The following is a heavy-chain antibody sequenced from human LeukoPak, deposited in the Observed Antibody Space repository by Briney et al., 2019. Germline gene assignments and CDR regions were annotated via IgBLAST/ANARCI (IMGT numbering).Heavy chain of an antibody. CDR1: GFTVNSNY. V-gene: IGHV3-66*02. D-gene: IGHD6-6*01. CDR3: ARGFGKVAANVFGGYTMDV. J-gene: IGHJ6*02. CDR2: IYTGGST. Sequence: PGVSLRLSCAASGFTVNSNYMSWVRQGPGKGLEWVSLIYTGGSTYYADSVKGRFTISRDNSKNTLYLQMNSLRPEDTAVYYCARGFGKVAANVFGGYTMDVWGQGTTVTVSS.